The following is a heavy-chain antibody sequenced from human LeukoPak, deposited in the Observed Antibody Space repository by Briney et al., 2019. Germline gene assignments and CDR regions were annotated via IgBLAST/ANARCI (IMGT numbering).Heavy chain of an antibody. Sequence: ASVKVSCKASGYTFTNYAMNWVRQAPGQGLEWMGWINTNTGNPTYAQGFTGRFVSSLDTSVSTAYLQISSLKAEDTAVYYCASTFYSSGVGGFDYWGQGTLVTVSS. V-gene: IGHV7-4-1*02. CDR3: ASTFYSSGVGGFDY. CDR2: INTNTGNP. CDR1: GYTFTNYA. J-gene: IGHJ4*02. D-gene: IGHD6-19*01.